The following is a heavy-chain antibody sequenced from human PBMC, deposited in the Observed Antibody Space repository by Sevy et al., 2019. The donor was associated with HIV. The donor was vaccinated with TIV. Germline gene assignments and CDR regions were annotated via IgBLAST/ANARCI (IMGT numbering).Heavy chain of an antibody. CDR2: ICCSGST. CDR1: GGSISSSSYY. CDR3: ARHAHITMIVT. V-gene: IGHV4-39*01. D-gene: IGHD3-22*01. J-gene: IGHJ5*02. Sequence: SETLSLTCTVSGGSISSSSYYWGWIRQPPGKGLEWIGGICCSGSTYYNPSLKSRVTISVDTSKNHFSLKLNSVTAADTAVYYCARHAHITMIVTWGQGTLVTVSS.